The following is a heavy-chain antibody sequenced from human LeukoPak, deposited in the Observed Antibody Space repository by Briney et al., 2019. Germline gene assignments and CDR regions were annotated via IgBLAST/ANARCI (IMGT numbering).Heavy chain of an antibody. V-gene: IGHV3-7*01. D-gene: IGHD2-15*01. CDR1: GFTFSNYW. CDR3: AGEAASDFDL. Sequence: GGSLRLSCAASGFTFSNYWMNWVRQAPGKGLEWVANIKEDGSEKNYVDSVKGRFTISRDNAKNSVYLQMNTLRAEDTAVYYCAGEAASDFDLWGRGTLVAVS. CDR2: IKEDGSEK. J-gene: IGHJ2*01.